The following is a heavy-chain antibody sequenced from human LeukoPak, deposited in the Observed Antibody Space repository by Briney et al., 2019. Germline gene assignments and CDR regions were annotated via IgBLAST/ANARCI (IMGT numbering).Heavy chain of an antibody. CDR3: ARDRYSNYFGWFDP. J-gene: IGHJ5*02. D-gene: IGHD4-11*01. Sequence: GPLSLSCAASGFPFISYGMHWVRQAPGKGLEWVAVISYDGSNKYYADSVKGRFTISRDNAKNTLYLQMNSLRAEDTAVYYCARDRYSNYFGWFDPWGQGTLVTVSS. V-gene: IGHV3-30*03. CDR1: GFPFISYG. CDR2: ISYDGSNK.